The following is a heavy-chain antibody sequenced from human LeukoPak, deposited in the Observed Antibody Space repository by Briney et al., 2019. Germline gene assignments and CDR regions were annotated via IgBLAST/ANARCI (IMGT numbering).Heavy chain of an antibody. CDR1: GFIFSSYA. V-gene: IGHV3-23*01. CDR3: AQGRGDVGDPSGFDI. J-gene: IGHJ3*02. D-gene: IGHD1-26*01. CDR2: ISGRGDIT. Sequence: GGSLRLSCAASGFIFSSYAMSWVRQAPGKGVEWVSGISGRGDITFYADSLKGRFTISRDNSKNTLYLQMTSLGAEDTAVYYCAQGRGDVGDPSGFDIWGQGTMVTVSS.